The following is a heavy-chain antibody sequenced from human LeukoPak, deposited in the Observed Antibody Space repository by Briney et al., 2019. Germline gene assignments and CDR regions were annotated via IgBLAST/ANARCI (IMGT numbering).Heavy chain of an antibody. D-gene: IGHD3-10*01. CDR1: GFTFSSYG. Sequence: GRSLRLSCAASGFTFSSYGMHWVRQAPGKGLEWVAVISYDGSNKYYADSVKGRFTISRDNSKNTLYLQMNSLRAEDTAVYYCAGPMVYFDYWGQGTLVTVSS. V-gene: IGHV3-30*03. J-gene: IGHJ4*02. CDR3: AGPMVYFDY. CDR2: ISYDGSNK.